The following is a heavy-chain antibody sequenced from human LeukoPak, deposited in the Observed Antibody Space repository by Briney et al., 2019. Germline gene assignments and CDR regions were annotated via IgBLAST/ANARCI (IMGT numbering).Heavy chain of an antibody. D-gene: IGHD3-22*01. Sequence: GGSLRLSCAASGLTVSSNYMSWVRQAPGKGLEWVSVIYSGGTTYYADSVKGRFTISRDNSKNTVYLQMNSLRAEDTAVYYCARDADTKLSYYFDSSGYFDYWGQGTLVTVSS. CDR2: IYSGGTT. CDR1: GLTVSSNY. V-gene: IGHV3-66*02. CDR3: ARDADTKLSYYFDSSGYFDY. J-gene: IGHJ4*02.